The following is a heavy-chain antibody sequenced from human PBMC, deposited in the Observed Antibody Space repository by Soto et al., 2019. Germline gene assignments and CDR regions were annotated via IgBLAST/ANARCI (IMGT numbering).Heavy chain of an antibody. J-gene: IGHJ5*02. CDR2: IYYSGST. CDR3: AREWFGESLFDP. Sequence: QVQLQESGPGLVKPSQTLSLTCTVSGGSISSGGYYWSWIRQHPGKGLEWIGYIYYSGSTYYNPSLKSRVTISVDTSKSQFSLKLSSVTAADTAVYYCAREWFGESLFDPWGQGTLVTVSS. D-gene: IGHD3-10*01. V-gene: IGHV4-31*03. CDR1: GGSISSGGYY.